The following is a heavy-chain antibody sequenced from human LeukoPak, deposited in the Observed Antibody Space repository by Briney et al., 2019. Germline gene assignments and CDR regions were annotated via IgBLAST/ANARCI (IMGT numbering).Heavy chain of an antibody. CDR2: IRYDGSNK. V-gene: IGHV3-30*02. CDR3: AKVNRGGNPGNYYYYMDV. D-gene: IGHD4-23*01. Sequence: PGGSLRLSCAASGFTFSSYGMHWVRQAPGKGLEWVAFIRYDGSNKYYADSVKGRFTISRDNSKNTLYLQMNSLRAEDTAVYYCAKVNRGGNPGNYYYYMDVWGKGTTVTVSS. J-gene: IGHJ6*03. CDR1: GFTFSSYG.